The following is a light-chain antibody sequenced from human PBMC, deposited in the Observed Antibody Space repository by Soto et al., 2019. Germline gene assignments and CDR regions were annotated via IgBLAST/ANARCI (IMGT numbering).Light chain of an antibody. V-gene: IGKV3-20*01. CDR1: QGIINNY. CDR2: GAS. J-gene: IGKJ2*01. Sequence: EIVLTQSPGTLYSSTGERATLSCRASQGIINNYLAWYQQKPGQAPRRLIYGASSRTTGIPDRFSGSGSGTNFPLTISRLEPEDFAVYYCHQYVTSPVTFGQGTKLEIK. CDR3: HQYVTSPVT.